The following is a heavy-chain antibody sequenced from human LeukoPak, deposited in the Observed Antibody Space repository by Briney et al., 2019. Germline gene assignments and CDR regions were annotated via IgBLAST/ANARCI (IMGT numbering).Heavy chain of an antibody. D-gene: IGHD6-19*01. CDR3: AAEYSSGWYPNHYFDY. CDR1: GFTFTSSA. Sequence: SVKVSCKASGFTFTSSAVQWVRQARGQRLEWIGWIVVGSGNTNYAQKFQERVTITRDMSTSTAYMELSSLRSEDTAVYYCAAEYSSGWYPNHYFDYWGQGTLVTVSS. J-gene: IGHJ4*02. V-gene: IGHV1-58*01. CDR2: IVVGSGNT.